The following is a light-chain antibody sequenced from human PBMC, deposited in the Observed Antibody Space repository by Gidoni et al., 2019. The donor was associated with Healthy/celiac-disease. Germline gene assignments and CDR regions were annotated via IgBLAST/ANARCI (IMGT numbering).Light chain of an antibody. CDR1: QSLSSY. CDR2: DAS. Sequence: VLTPSPATLSLSPGERATLSCRASQSLSSYLAWYQQNPGQAPRLLIYDASNRATGSPARFSGSGSGTDFTLTISSLEPGDFAVYYCQQRSNWPSTFGQGTRLKIK. V-gene: IGKV3-11*01. CDR3: QQRSNWPST. J-gene: IGKJ5*01.